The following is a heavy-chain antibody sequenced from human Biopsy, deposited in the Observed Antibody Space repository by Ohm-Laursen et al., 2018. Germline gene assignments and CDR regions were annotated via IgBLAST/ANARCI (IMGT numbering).Heavy chain of an antibody. CDR3: AEPADSYGSEFYFDY. CDR2: INTSGGST. CDR1: GFTFSDYW. J-gene: IGHJ4*02. V-gene: IGHV3-23*01. D-gene: IGHD4-17*01. Sequence: SLRLSCAASGFTFSDYWMGWVRQAPGKGLERVSVINTSGGSTHYAVSVKGRFTISRDNSKNTLYLRMNSLRAEDTAVYYCAEPADSYGSEFYFDYWGQGTLVTVSS.